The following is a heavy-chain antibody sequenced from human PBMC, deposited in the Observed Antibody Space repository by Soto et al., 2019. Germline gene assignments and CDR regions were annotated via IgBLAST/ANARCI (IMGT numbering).Heavy chain of an antibody. CDR2: IDPSDSYT. J-gene: IGHJ4*02. V-gene: IGHV5-10-1*01. D-gene: IGHD3-3*01. Sequence: GESLKISCNGSGYIFTSYWISWVRQMPGKGLEWMGRIDPSDSYTNYSPSFQGHVTISADKSISTAYLQWSSLKASDTAMYYCARHDFWSGYYGPFDYWGQGTLVTVSS. CDR1: GYIFTSYW. CDR3: ARHDFWSGYYGPFDY.